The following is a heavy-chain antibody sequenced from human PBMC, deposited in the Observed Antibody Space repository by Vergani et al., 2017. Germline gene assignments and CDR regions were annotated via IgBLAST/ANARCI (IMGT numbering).Heavy chain of an antibody. Sequence: QVQLQESGPGLVKPSQTLSLTCTVSGGSISSGGYYRSWIRQHPGKGLEWIGTIYYSGSTYYNPSLKSRVTISVDTSKNQFSLKLNSVTAADTAVYYCARAGYGSGSYYEYYFDYWGQGTLVTVSS. CDR1: GGSISSGGYY. J-gene: IGHJ4*02. D-gene: IGHD3-10*01. CDR2: IYYSGST. CDR3: ARAGYGSGSYYEYYFDY. V-gene: IGHV4-31*03.